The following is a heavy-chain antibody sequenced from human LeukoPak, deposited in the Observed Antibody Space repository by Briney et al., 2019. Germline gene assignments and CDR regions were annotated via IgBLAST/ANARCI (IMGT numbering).Heavy chain of an antibody. CDR3: ARPYYDILTGLRY. CDR1: GITFNA. Sequence: GTSLRLSCAASGITFNAIHWVRQAPGKGLEWVALTWYDGSNKYYADSVKGRFTISRDNSKNTLYLQMNSLGAEDTAVYYCARPYYDILTGLRYWGQGTLVTVSS. D-gene: IGHD3-9*01. CDR2: TWYDGSNK. V-gene: IGHV3-30-3*02. J-gene: IGHJ4*02.